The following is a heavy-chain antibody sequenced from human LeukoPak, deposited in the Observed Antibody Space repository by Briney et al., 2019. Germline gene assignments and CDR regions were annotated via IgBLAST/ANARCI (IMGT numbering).Heavy chain of an antibody. Sequence: SQTLSLTCTVSGGSISSGSYYWGWIRQPPGTGLEWIGSINYSGSTYYNPSLKSRVTISLDTSNNQFSLKVSSVTAADTALYYCATSLSRTGPTSFDYWGQGTLVTVSS. CDR3: ATSLSRTGPTSFDY. D-gene: IGHD1-1*01. CDR2: INYSGST. CDR1: GGSISSGSYY. J-gene: IGHJ4*02. V-gene: IGHV4-39*07.